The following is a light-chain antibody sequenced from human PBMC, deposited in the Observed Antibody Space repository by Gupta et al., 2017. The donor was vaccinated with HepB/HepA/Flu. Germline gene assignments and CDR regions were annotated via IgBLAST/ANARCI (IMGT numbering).Light chain of an antibody. CDR2: LNSDGSH. J-gene: IGLJ3*02. V-gene: IGLV4-69*01. CDR3: QTWSSAKGV. Sequence: QLVLTQSPSASASLGASVKLTCTLSSGYSSYAIAWHQQQPEKGPRYLMKLNSDGSHSKGDGIPDRFYGASSGAERYITISSLQSEEESSDYCQTWSSAKGVFGGGTKLTVL. CDR1: SGYSSYA.